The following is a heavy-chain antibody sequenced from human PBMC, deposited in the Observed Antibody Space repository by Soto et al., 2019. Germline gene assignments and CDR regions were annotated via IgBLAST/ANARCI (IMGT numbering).Heavy chain of an antibody. D-gene: IGHD2-21*01. CDR2: IFHSGTT. V-gene: IGHV4-38-2*02. CDR3: ARDTTYMVVPYYYSYGMDV. Sequence: PSETLSLTCAVSGYSINSGYYWGWIRQPPGKGLEWIGSIFHSGTTYYNPSLKSRVTISVDTSKNQFSLTLDSVTAADTAVYYCARDTTYMVVPYYYSYGMDVWGQGTTVTVSS. CDR1: GYSINSGYY. J-gene: IGHJ6*02.